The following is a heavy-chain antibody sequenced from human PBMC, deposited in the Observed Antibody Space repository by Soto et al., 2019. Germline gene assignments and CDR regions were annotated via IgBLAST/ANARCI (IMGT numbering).Heavy chain of an antibody. CDR1: GFVFKNFA. V-gene: IGHV3-23*01. J-gene: IGHJ5*02. CDR2: IRVTGLNT. CDR3: AKRASPANIDNWFDP. Sequence: HPGGSLRLSCVGSGFVFKNFAINWVRQPPGKGLEWVSVIRVTGLNTYYAASVKGRFNISRDNSKNTVYLQMDSLKVEDTAVYYCAKRASPANIDNWFDPWGPGTQVTVSS.